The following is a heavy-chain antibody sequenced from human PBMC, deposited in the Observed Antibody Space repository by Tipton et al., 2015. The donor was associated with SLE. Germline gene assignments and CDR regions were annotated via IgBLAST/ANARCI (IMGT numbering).Heavy chain of an antibody. Sequence: QLVQSGAEVKKPGASVKVSCKGSGYSFTSYWISWVRQMPGKGLEWMGRIDPSDSYTNYSPSFQGHVTISADKSISTAYLQWSSLKASDTAMYYCARSTDPWYFDYWGQGTLVTVSS. CDR2: IDPSDSYT. J-gene: IGHJ4*02. CDR3: ARSTDPWYFDY. D-gene: IGHD2-2*01. CDR1: GYSFTSYW. V-gene: IGHV5-10-1*01.